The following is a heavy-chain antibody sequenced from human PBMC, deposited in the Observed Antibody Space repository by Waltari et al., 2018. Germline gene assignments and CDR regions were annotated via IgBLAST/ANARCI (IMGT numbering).Heavy chain of an antibody. D-gene: IGHD4-4*01. CDR3: ARLKDYTDWYFDI. J-gene: IGHJ2*01. Sequence: EVQLVESGGGLVQPGGSLRLSCAASGFIVNTYYMGWVRHAPGKGLAWFSTIYIDGRTKYADSLKGRFTVSRHSSQNTLYLQMNSLRVEDTAIYYCARLKDYTDWYFDIWGRGTLVTVSA. V-gene: IGHV3-53*04. CDR2: IYIDGRT. CDR1: GFIVNTYY.